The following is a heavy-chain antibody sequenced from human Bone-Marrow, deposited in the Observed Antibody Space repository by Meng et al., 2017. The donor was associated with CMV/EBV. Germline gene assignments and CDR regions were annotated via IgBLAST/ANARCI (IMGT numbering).Heavy chain of an antibody. V-gene: IGHV3-15*01. CDR2: IKSKTDGGTT. CDR3: TTDKRGSYSSWFDP. Sequence: GGSLRLSCAASGFTFSNAWMSWVRQAPGKGLEWVGRIKSKTDGGTTDYAAPVKGRFTISRDDSKNTLYLQMNSLKTEDTAVYYCTTDKRGSYSSWFDPWGQGTLVTVSS. CDR1: GFTFSNAW. J-gene: IGHJ5*02. D-gene: IGHD1-26*01.